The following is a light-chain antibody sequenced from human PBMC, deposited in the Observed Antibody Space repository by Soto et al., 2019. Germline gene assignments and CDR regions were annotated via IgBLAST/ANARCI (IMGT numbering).Light chain of an antibody. CDR1: QSVSSY. CDR2: DAS. J-gene: IGKJ1*01. CDR3: QQRSNWHS. Sequence: SVLTQSPATLSLSPGQRATLSCRASQSVSSYLAWYQQKPGQAPRLLIYDASNRATGIPARFSGSGSGTDFTLTISRLETEDFAVYYCQQRSNWHSFGQRSKVDIK. V-gene: IGKV3-11*01.